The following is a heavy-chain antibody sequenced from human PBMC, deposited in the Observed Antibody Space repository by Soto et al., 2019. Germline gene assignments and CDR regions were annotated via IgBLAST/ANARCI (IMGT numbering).Heavy chain of an antibody. CDR3: ARRVSSSTPIDY. Sequence: GESLKISCKGFGYTFISYWIGWVRQMPGKGLEWMGIIYPGDSDTRYSPSFQGQVTISADKSISTAYLQWSGLKASDTAMYYCARRVSSSTPIDYWGQGTLVTVSS. J-gene: IGHJ4*02. V-gene: IGHV5-51*01. CDR2: IYPGDSDT. CDR1: GYTFISYW. D-gene: IGHD6-6*01.